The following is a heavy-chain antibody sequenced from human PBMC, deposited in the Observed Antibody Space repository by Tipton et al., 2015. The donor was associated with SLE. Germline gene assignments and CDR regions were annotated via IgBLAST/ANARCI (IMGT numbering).Heavy chain of an antibody. V-gene: IGHV4-34*01. CDR1: GGAFSEYY. Sequence: TLSLTCDVYGGAFSEYYWSWVRQPPGKGLEWIGEISYYGTTNFSPSLKSRVTISLDKSKNQVSLKLSSVTAADTAMYYCARAAGGNYRPWYYYMDLWGKGTPVTVSS. CDR2: ISYYGTT. D-gene: IGHD1-7*01. J-gene: IGHJ6*03. CDR3: ARAAGGNYRPWYYYMDL.